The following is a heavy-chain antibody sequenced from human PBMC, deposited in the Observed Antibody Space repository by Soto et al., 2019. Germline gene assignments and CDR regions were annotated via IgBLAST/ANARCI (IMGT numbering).Heavy chain of an antibody. CDR3: ARDYGDYFDY. V-gene: IGHV4-39*07. D-gene: IGHD4-17*01. J-gene: IGHJ4*02. CDR1: GGSITSSSYY. Sequence: PSETLSLTCTVSGGSITSSSYYWGWIRQPPGKGLEWIGSIYYSGSTYYNPSLKSRVTISVDTSKNQFSLKLSSVTAADTAVYYCARDYGDYFDYWGQGTLVTVS. CDR2: IYYSGST.